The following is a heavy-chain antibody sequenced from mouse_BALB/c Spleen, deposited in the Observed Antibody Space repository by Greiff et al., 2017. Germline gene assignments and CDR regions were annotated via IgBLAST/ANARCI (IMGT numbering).Heavy chain of an antibody. J-gene: IGHJ4*01. D-gene: IGHD1-3*01. CDR2: ISSGGGYT. Sequence: EVHLVESGGGLVKPGGSLKLSCAASGFPFSSYSMSWVRQSPGKGLEWVAEISSGGGYTYYPDTVTGRFTISRDNAKNTLYLEMSSLRSEDTAMYYCARVGYYAMDYWGQGTSVTVSS. CDR3: ARVGYYAMDY. CDR1: GFPFSSYS. V-gene: IGHV5-9-4*01.